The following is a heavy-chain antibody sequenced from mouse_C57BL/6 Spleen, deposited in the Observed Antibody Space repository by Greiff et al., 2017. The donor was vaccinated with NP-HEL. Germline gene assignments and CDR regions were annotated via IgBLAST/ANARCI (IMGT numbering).Heavy chain of an antibody. CDR2: ISSGGDYI. D-gene: IGHD1-1*01. CDR3: TREVYCSSHPYPYFDY. V-gene: IGHV5-9-1*02. Sequence: EVKLVESGEGLVKPGGSLKLSCAASGFTFSSYAMSWVRQTPEKRLEWVAYISSGGDYIYYADTVKGRFTISRDNARNTLYLQMSSLKSEDTAMYYCTREVYCSSHPYPYFDYWGQGTTLTVSS. J-gene: IGHJ2*01. CDR1: GFTFSSYA.